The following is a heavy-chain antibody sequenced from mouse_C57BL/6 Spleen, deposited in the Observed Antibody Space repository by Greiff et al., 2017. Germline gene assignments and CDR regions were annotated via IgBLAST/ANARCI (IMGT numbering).Heavy chain of an antibody. V-gene: IGHV1-59*01. J-gene: IGHJ2*01. CDR2: IDPSDSYT. CDR1: GYTFTSYW. CDR3: AREENNYFDY. Sequence: QVQLQQSGAELVRPGTSVKLSCKASGYTFTSYWMHWVKQRPGQGLEWIGVIDPSDSYTNYNQKFKGKATLTVDTSSSTASMPLSSLTSEDSAVSYCAREENNYFDYWGQGTTLTVSS.